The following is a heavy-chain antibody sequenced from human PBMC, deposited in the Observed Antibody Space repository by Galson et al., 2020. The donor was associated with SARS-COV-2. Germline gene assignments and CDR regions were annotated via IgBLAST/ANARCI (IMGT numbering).Heavy chain of an antibody. V-gene: IGHV3-15*01. Sequence: GESLKISCAASGFSFNNAWMSWVRQAPGKGLEWVGRINTKTDGGTTDYAAPVKGRFTISRDDSKNTLYLQMNSLKTEDTGVYYCTTFEEWGLLYYFDYWGQGTLVTVSS. CDR1: GFSFNNAW. CDR2: INTKTDGGTT. J-gene: IGHJ4*02. D-gene: IGHD1-26*01. CDR3: TTFEEWGLLYYFDY.